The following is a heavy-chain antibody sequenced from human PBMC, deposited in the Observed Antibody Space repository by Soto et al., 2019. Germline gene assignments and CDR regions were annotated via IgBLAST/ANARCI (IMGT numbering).Heavy chain of an antibody. CDR1: GFTFSSYG. CDR3: VKGPALYDSSSFDT. Sequence: EVQLVESGGGLVQPGGSLRLSCSASGFTFSSYGMHWVRQAPGKGLEYVSGISSSGDNTKYADPVKGRFTISRDNSKNTLILQMNSLRAEDTAVYYCVKGPALYDSSSFDTWGQGPLVTVSS. D-gene: IGHD3-22*01. V-gene: IGHV3-64D*06. J-gene: IGHJ4*02. CDR2: ISSSGDNT.